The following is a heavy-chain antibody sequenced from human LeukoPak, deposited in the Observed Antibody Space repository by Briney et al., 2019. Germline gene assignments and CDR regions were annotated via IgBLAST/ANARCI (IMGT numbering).Heavy chain of an antibody. CDR2: ISSSSTTI. J-gene: IGHJ4*02. D-gene: IGHD1-26*01. CDR1: GFTFSSHD. CDR3: ARGVVGATKRFDY. V-gene: IGHV3-48*03. Sequence: GGSLRLSCAASGFTFSSHDMNWVRQAPGKGLEWVSQISSSSTTINYADSVKGRFTISRDNAKNSLYLQMNSLRADDAAVYYCARGVVGATKRFDYWGQETLVTVSS.